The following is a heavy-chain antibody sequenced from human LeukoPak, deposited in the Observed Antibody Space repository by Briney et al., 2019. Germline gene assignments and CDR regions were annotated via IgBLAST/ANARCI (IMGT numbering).Heavy chain of an antibody. CDR3: AKEWLRTSPNYDFWSDQSRSFDP. Sequence: AGGSLRLSCAASGFTFSSYAMSWVRQAPGKGLEWVSAISGSGGSTYYADSVKGRFTISRDNSKNTLYLQMNSLRAEDTAVYYCAKEWLRTSPNYDFWSDQSRSFDPWGQGTLVTVSS. D-gene: IGHD3-3*01. CDR1: GFTFSSYA. CDR2: ISGSGGST. V-gene: IGHV3-23*01. J-gene: IGHJ5*02.